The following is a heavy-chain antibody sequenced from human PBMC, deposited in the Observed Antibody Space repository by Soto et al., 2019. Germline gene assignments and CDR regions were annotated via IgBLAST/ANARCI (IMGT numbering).Heavy chain of an antibody. V-gene: IGHV4-39*01. CDR2: IYYSGST. CDR3: ARHGSSVRYFDWLDGFDL. Sequence: SETLSLTCTVSGGSISSSSYYWGWIRQPPGKGLEWIGSIYYSGSTYYNPSLKSRVTISVDTSKNQFSLMLSSVTAADTAVYYCARHGSSVRYFDWLDGFDLWGRGTLVTVSS. J-gene: IGHJ2*01. D-gene: IGHD3-9*01. CDR1: GGSISSSSYY.